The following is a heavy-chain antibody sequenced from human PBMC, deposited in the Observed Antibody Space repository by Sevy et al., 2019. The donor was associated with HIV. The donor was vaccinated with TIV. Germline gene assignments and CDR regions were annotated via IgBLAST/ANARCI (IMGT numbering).Heavy chain of an antibody. D-gene: IGHD6-19*01. J-gene: IGHJ4*02. CDR1: GGTCSSSA. CDR2: IFPIFATA. CDR3: TSGLAVSVDY. Sequence: ASVKVSCKASGGTCSSSAISWVRQAPGQGLEWMGGIFPIFATANYAQKFQGRLTITTDESTCTAHMELSSLRSDDTAVYYCTSGLAVSVDYWGQGTLVTVSS. V-gene: IGHV1-69*05.